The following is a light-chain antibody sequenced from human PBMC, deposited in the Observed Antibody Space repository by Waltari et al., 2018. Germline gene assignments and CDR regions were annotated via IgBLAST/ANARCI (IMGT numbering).Light chain of an antibody. V-gene: IGKV1-NL1*01. J-gene: IGKJ1*01. CDR2: AAS. Sequence: CRASEGISNSLAWYKQKPGTPPKLLHYAASRLESGVPSRVSGSGSGTDYTLTISSLQPEDLATYYGQRSYSNPPWTFGQGTKVEIK. CDR3: QRSYSNPPWT. CDR1: EGISNS.